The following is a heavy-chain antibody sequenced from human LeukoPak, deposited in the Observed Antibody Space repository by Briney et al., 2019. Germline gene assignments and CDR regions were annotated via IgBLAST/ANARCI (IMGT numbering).Heavy chain of an antibody. V-gene: IGHV1-2*02. CDR1: GYTFTGYY. CDR2: INPNSGGT. D-gene: IGHD5/OR15-5a*01. Sequence: ASVKVSCKASGYTFTGYYMHWVRQAPGQGLEWMGWINPNSGGTNYAQKFQGRVTMTRDTSISTAYMELSRLRSDDTTVYYCAGSRDANLNFDYWGQGTLVTVSS. J-gene: IGHJ4*02. CDR3: AGSRDANLNFDY.